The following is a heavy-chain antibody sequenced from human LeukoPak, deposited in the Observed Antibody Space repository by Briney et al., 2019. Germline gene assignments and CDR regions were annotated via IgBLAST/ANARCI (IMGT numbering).Heavy chain of an antibody. D-gene: IGHD3-22*01. CDR2: IASDGSST. V-gene: IGHV3-74*01. CDR3: ARDVDYYDSSGYYDAAYYFDY. Sequence: GGSLRLSCAASGFTFSSYWMNWVRQAPGKGLVWVSRIASDGSSTTYADSVKGRFSISRDNAKNTLYLQMNSLRAEDTAVYYCARDVDYYDSSGYYDAAYYFDYWGQGTLVTVSS. J-gene: IGHJ4*02. CDR1: GFTFSSYW.